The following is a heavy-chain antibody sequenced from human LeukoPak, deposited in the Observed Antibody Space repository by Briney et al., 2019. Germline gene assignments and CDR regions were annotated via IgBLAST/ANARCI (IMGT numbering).Heavy chain of an antibody. CDR2: VSVSGSRS. CDR3: ARSRTYDY. J-gene: IGHJ4*02. Sequence: GGSLRLSCAASGFTFSSYDMSWVRQAPGQGLEWVSTVSVSGSRSYYADSVKGRFTISRDNSRNTLYLQMNTPRADDTAVYFGARSRTYDYWGQGTLVTVSS. V-gene: IGHV3-23*01. CDR1: GFTFSSYD.